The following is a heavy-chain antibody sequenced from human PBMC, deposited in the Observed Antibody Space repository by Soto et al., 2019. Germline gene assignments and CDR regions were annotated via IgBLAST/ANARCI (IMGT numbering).Heavy chain of an antibody. Sequence: QVQLVQSGAEVKKPGSSVKVSCKASGGTFSSYAISWVRQAPGHGLEWTGGIIPIFGTANYAQKFQGRVTITADECTRTAYMELSSLRSEDTDVYYCARGMIAGKNAYHYYGMAFGGRGTTVTVAS. CDR3: ARGMIAGKNAYHYYGMAF. V-gene: IGHV1-69*01. CDR2: IIPIFGTA. CDR1: GGTFSSYA. D-gene: IGHD2-21*01. J-gene: IGHJ6*02.